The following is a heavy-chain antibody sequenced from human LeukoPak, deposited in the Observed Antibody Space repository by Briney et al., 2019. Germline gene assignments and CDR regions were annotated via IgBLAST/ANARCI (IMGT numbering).Heavy chain of an antibody. CDR3: ARARKIPAATYYYGMDV. Sequence: SETLSLTCAVYGGSFSGYYWSRIRQPPGKGLEWIGEINHSGSTNYNPSLKSRVTISVDTSKNQFSLKLSSVTAADTAVYYCARARKIPAATYYYGMDVWGQGTTVTVSS. D-gene: IGHD2-2*01. CDR2: INHSGST. CDR1: GGSFSGYY. V-gene: IGHV4-34*01. J-gene: IGHJ6*02.